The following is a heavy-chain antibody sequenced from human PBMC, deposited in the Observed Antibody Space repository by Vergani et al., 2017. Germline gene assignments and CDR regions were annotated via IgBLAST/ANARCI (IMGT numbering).Heavy chain of an antibody. V-gene: IGHV4-39*01. CDR1: GGSITSSSYY. CDR3: ARTESFILRYFHWAL. D-gene: IGHD3-9*01. Sequence: QLHLQESGPGLVKPSETLSLTCTVSGGSITSSSYYWGCIRQPPGKGLEWIGNIYHSGGAYYNPSLKGGVTISVDTSKNQFSLEVTSVTAADTAIYFCARTESFILRYFHWALGVQGTLVTVSS. CDR2: IYHSGGA. J-gene: IGHJ4*02.